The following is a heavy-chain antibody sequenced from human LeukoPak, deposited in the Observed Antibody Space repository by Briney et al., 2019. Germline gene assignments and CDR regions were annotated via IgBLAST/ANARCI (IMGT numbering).Heavy chain of an antibody. CDR3: ARDDTAAAAADY. CDR2: INPNSGGT. CDR1: GYTFTGYY. J-gene: IGHJ4*02. D-gene: IGHD6-13*01. Sequence: GASVKVCCKASGYTFTGYYMHWVRQAPGQGLEWMGWINPNSGGTNYAQKFQGRVTMTRDTSISTAYMELSRLRSDDTAVYYCARDDTAAAAADYWGQGTLVTISS. V-gene: IGHV1-2*02.